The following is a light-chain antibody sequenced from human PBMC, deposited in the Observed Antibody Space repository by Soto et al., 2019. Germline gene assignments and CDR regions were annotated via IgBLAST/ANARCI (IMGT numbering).Light chain of an antibody. J-gene: IGLJ2*01. Sequence: QAVVTQEPSLTVSPGGTVTLTCGSTTGAVTSGHYPYWFHQKPGQAPRTLIYDTSNKHSWTPARFSGSLLGGKAALTLSGAQREDEAEYYCCLSYSGSVVFGGGTKLTVL. CDR1: TGAVTSGHY. CDR2: DTS. CDR3: CLSYSGSVV. V-gene: IGLV7-46*01.